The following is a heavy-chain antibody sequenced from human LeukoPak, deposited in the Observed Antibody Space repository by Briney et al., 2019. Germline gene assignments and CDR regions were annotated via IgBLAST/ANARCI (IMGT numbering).Heavy chain of an antibody. CDR2: ISSSSSYI. CDR3: AREIAVAGNAFDI. V-gene: IGHV3-21*01. J-gene: IGHJ3*02. CDR1: GFTFSSYS. D-gene: IGHD6-19*01. Sequence: PGGSLRLSCAASGFTFSSYSMNWVRQAPGKGLEWVSSISSSSSYIYYADSVKGRFTISRDNAKNSLYLQMNSLRAEDTAVYYCAREIAVAGNAFDIWGQGTMVTVSS.